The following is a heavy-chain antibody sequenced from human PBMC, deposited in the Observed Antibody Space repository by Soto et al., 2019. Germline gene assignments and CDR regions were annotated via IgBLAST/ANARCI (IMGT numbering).Heavy chain of an antibody. CDR1: GYTFTSYG. V-gene: IGHV1-18*01. D-gene: IGHD5-18*01. J-gene: IGHJ5*02. CDR2: ISPYNGDT. Sequence: QVQLVQSGTEVKKPGASVMVSCKTSGYTFTSYGISWVRQAPGQGLEWMGLISPYNGDTIYARKFQGRVIVTADTATSTVYMELRSLRSDDTAAYYCVRDASSGYRGWWDPWGQGTLVTVSS. CDR3: VRDASSGYRGWWDP.